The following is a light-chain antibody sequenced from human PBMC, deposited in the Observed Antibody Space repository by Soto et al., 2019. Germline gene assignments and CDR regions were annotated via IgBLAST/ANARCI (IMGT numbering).Light chain of an antibody. J-gene: IGLJ2*01. V-gene: IGLV3-1*01. CDR2: QDS. CDR1: KLGDKY. CDR3: QAWDSSTVV. Sequence: SYELTQPPSVSVSPGQTASITCSGDKLGDKYACWYQQKPGQSPVLVIYQDSKRPSGIPERFSGSNSGNTATLTISGTQAMDEDDYYCQAWDSSTVVFGGGNKLTVL.